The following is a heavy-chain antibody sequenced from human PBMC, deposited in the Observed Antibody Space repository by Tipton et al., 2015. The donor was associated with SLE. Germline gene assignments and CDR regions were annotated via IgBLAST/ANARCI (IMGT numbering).Heavy chain of an antibody. Sequence: LRLSCTVSGGSISNYYWSWIRQPAGKGLEWIGRIYNSGSTDYNPSLKSRVTMSVDTSKKQISLKLRSVTAADTAVYYRARDQEMASGENRFDPWGQGTLVTVSS. D-gene: IGHD5-24*01. CDR3: ARDQEMASGENRFDP. V-gene: IGHV4-4*07. CDR1: GGSISNYY. J-gene: IGHJ5*02. CDR2: IYNSGST.